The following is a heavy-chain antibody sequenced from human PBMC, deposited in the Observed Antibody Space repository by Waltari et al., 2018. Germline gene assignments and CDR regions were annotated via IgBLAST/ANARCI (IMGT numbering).Heavy chain of an antibody. Sequence: QVQLVQSGAEVKKPGASVKVSCEASGYTFTSYYLHWVRQAPGQGLEWMGVIDPSDGSTSYAQKFQGRVTMTRHTSTSTVYMEMSSLRSEDTAVYYCARRKGYFDSWGQGTLVTVSS. V-gene: IGHV1-46*01. CDR3: ARRKGYFDS. CDR2: IDPSDGST. CDR1: GYTFTSYY. J-gene: IGHJ4*02.